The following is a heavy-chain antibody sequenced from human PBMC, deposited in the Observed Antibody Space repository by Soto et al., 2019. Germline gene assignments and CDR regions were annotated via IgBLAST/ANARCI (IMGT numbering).Heavy chain of an antibody. CDR3: ARTAALSWFDP. CDR2: IYYSGST. D-gene: IGHD6-6*01. Sequence: SETLSLTCTVSGGSISSYYWSWIRQPPGKGLEWIGYIYYSGSTNYNPSLKSRVTISVDTSKNQFSLKLSSVTAADTAVYYCARTAALSWFDPWGQGTTVTVSS. J-gene: IGHJ5*02. CDR1: GGSISSYY. V-gene: IGHV4-59*01.